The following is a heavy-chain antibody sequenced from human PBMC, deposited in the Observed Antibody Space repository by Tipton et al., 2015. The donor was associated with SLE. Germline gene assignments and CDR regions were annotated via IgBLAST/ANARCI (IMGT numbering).Heavy chain of an antibody. D-gene: IGHD2-21*02. Sequence: TLSLTCTVSGGSISNSYWGWIRQPPGKGLEWIGYIDYSGNTNDNPSLKSRVTISSDTSKNQFSLNLDSLTTADTAMYFCARDGGGDMLDVWGQGALVTVSS. CDR2: IDYSGNT. CDR1: GGSISNSY. J-gene: IGHJ4*02. V-gene: IGHV4-59*01. CDR3: ARDGGGDMLDV.